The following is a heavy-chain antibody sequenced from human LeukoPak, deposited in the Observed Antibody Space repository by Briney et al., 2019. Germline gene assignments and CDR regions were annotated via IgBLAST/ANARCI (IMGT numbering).Heavy chain of an antibody. Sequence: PGGSLRLSCAASGFIFSRYGMHWVRHAPGKGLEWVAVVSYDGTETKYADSVKGRLNLSRDNSKNMVYLQMNSLTFEDTAVYYCARSSRGVIFDVWGKGTTVTVSS. V-gene: IGHV3-30*03. CDR2: VSYDGTET. J-gene: IGHJ6*04. CDR1: GFIFSRYG. CDR3: ARSSRGVIFDV. D-gene: IGHD3-10*01.